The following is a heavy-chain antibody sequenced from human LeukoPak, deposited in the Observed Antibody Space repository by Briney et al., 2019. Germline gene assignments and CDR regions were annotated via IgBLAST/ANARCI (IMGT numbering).Heavy chain of an antibody. V-gene: IGHV3-7*01. D-gene: IGHD6-6*01. CDR2: IKQDGSEK. Sequence: PGGSLRLSCAASGFTFSSYWMSWVRQAPGKGLEWVANIKQDGSEKYYVDSVKGRFTISRDNAKNSLYLQMNSLRAEDTAVYYCARVGRIAARPGYYYYYMDVWGKGTTVTVSS. J-gene: IGHJ6*03. CDR1: GFTFSSYW. CDR3: ARVGRIAARPGYYYYYMDV.